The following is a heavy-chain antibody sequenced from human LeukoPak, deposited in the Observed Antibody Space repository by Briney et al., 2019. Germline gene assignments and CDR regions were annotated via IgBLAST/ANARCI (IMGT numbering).Heavy chain of an antibody. CDR3: VKARGVYGDSVHDY. J-gene: IGHJ4*02. D-gene: IGHD4-17*01. V-gene: IGHV3-23*01. CDR2: ISGSGGTT. CDR1: GFTFSSSA. Sequence: PGGSLRLSCAASGFTFSSSAMSWVRQVPGKGLEWVSVISGSGGTTHYADSVKGRFTISRDNSKNTLFLQMNSLRAEDTAVYNCVKARGVYGDSVHDYWGQGTLVTVSS.